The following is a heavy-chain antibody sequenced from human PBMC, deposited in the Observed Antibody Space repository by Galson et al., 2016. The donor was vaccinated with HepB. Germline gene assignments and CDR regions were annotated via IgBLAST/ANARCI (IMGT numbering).Heavy chain of an antibody. CDR3: TKDRLPWTYYGASFDV. V-gene: IGHV3-23*01. CDR2: LRGEGTHP. D-gene: IGHD3-3*01. J-gene: IGHJ4*02. Sequence: SLRLSCAASGFNFANHGMNWVRQAPGKGLEWVSSLRGEGTHPEYADSVKGRFTISRDNSKRTVFLQMNTLRVDDTGVYYCTKDRLPWTYYGASFDVWGPGTPVSVSS. CDR1: GFNFANHG.